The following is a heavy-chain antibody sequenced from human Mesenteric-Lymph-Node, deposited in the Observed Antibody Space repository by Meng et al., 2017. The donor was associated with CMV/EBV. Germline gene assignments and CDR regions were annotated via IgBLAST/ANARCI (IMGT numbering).Heavy chain of an antibody. CDR1: GFTFSSYS. V-gene: IGHV4-34*01. J-gene: IGHJ6*02. Sequence: GSLRLSCAASGFTFSSYSMNWVRQAPGKGLEWIGEINHSGSTNYNPSLKSRVTISVDTSKNQFSLKLSSVTAADTAVYYCARGRGLLWFGELFRGIDGMDVWGQGTTVTVSS. CDR3: ARGRGLLWFGELFRGIDGMDV. CDR2: INHSGST. D-gene: IGHD3-10*01.